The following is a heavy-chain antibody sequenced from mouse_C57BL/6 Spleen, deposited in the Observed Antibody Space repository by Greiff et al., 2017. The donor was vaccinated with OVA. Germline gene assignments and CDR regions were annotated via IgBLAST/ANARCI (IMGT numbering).Heavy chain of an antibody. Sequence: QVQLQQPGAELVKPGASVKLSCKASGYTFTSYWMQWVKQRPGQGLEWIGEIDPSDSYTNYNQKFKGKATLTVDTSSSTAYMQLSSLTSEDSAVYYCARRSGSSFWDFDVWGTGTTVTASS. CDR2: IDPSDSYT. CDR3: ARRSGSSFWDFDV. CDR1: GYTFTSYW. D-gene: IGHD1-1*01. V-gene: IGHV1-50*01. J-gene: IGHJ1*03.